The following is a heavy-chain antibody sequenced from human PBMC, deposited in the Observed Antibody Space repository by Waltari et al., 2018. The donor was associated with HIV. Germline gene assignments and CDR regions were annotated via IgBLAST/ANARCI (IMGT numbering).Heavy chain of an antibody. V-gene: IGHV1-3*04. D-gene: IGHD5-12*01. CDR2: INTGDGST. Sequence: QVQLVQSGAEMMKPGASVKVSCTASKYTFASYGIHWLRQAPGQRLEWMGWINTGDGSTKYSQKFQGRVTITRDTSASTAYMQLSSLRSEDTAIYYCARELRFDIVFDYWGQGTLVTVSS. CDR3: ARELRFDIVFDY. J-gene: IGHJ4*02. CDR1: KYTFASYG.